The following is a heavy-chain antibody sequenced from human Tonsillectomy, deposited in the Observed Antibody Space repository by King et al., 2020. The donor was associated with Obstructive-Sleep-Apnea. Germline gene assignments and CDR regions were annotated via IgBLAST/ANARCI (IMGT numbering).Heavy chain of an antibody. V-gene: IGHV3-23*04. CDR1: GFTFSTYA. D-gene: IGHD2-15*01. CDR3: AFGSGSPGYFDN. J-gene: IGHJ4*02. CDR2: IVGAATHT. Sequence: VQLVESRGGLVQPGGSLRLSCAASGFTFSTYAMTWVRQAPGKGLEWVSTIVGAATHTYYADSVRGRFTISRDNSKNTLFLQMISLRADDTALYYCAFGSGSPGYFDNWGQGTLVTVSS.